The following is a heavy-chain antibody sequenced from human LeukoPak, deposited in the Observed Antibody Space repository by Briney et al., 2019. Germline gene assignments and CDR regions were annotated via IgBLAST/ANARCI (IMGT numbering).Heavy chain of an antibody. CDR2: IKQDGSEI. CDR3: ARYTGYSSSWYLDYYYYGMDV. CDR1: GFTFSSYW. D-gene: IGHD6-13*01. Sequence: PGGSLRLSCAASGFTFSSYWMSWVRQAPGKGLEWVANIKQDGSEIYYVDSVKGRFTISRDNAKNSLYLQMNSLRAEDTAVYYCARYTGYSSSWYLDYYYYGMDVWGQGTTVTVSS. V-gene: IGHV3-7*01. J-gene: IGHJ6*02.